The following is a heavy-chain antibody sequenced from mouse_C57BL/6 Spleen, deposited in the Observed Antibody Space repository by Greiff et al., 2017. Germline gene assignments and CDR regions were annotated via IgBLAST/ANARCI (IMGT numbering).Heavy chain of an antibody. CDR1: GFSLTSYG. J-gene: IGHJ1*03. V-gene: IGHV2-2*01. D-gene: IGHD6-1*01. CDR3: ATNHWYFDV. CDR2: IWSGGST. Sequence: QVQLQQSGPGLVQPSQSLSITCTVSGFSLTSYGVHWVRQSPGKGLEWLGVIWSGGSTDYNAAFISRLSISKDNSKSQVFFKMNSLQADDTAIYYCATNHWYFDVWGTGTTVTVSS.